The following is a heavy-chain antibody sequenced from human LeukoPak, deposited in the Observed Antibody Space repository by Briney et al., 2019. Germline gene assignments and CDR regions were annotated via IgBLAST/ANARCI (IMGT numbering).Heavy chain of an antibody. V-gene: IGHV3-30*02. J-gene: IGHJ4*02. CDR2: IRYDGSNK. CDR3: AKDGVSMIVDKPPDY. Sequence: PGGSLRLSCAASGFTFSSYGMHWVRQAPGKGLEWVAFIRYDGSNKYYADSVKGRFTISRDNSKNTLYLQMNSLRAEDTAVYYCAKDGVSMIVDKPPDYWGQGTLVTVSS. D-gene: IGHD3-22*01. CDR1: GFTFSSYG.